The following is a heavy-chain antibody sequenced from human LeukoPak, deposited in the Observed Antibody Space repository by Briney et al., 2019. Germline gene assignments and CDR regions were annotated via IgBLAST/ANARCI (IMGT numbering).Heavy chain of an antibody. Sequence: PGGSLRLSCEASGLTFSNAWINWIRQAPGKALEWVGRIKSKSDGGTTDYAAPVKGRFTTSRDDSKNTLSLQMNSLKIEDTGVYYCTAGCAAGSSGHRCWGQGTLVTVSS. CDR3: TAGCAAGSSGHRC. J-gene: IGHJ4*02. D-gene: IGHD3-22*01. V-gene: IGHV3-15*01. CDR1: GLTFSNAW. CDR2: IKSKSDGGTT.